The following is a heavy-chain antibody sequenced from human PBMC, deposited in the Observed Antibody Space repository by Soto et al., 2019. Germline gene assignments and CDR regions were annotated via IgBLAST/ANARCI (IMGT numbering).Heavy chain of an antibody. CDR3: ARESLYCSSTSCYSGYYYYMDV. J-gene: IGHJ6*03. V-gene: IGHV4-59*01. CDR2: IYYSGST. D-gene: IGHD2-2*01. CDR1: GGSISSYY. Sequence: PSETLSLTCTVSGGSISSYYWSWIRQPPGKGLECIGYIYYSGSTNYNPSLKSRVTISVDTSKNQFSLKLSSVTAADTAVYYCARESLYCSSTSCYSGYYYYMDVWGKGTTVTVSS.